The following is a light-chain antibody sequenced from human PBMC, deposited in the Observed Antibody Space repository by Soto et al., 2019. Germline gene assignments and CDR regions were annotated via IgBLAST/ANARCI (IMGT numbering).Light chain of an antibody. CDR1: SSDVGAYKY. Sequence: QSVLTQPPSASGSPGQSVTISCTGTSSDVGAYKYVSWYQQYPGKAPKLMIYEVSKRPSGVPDRFSGSKSGNTASLTVSGLQAADEADYYCTSYVGSNTWVFGGGTKLTVL. J-gene: IGLJ3*02. V-gene: IGLV2-8*01. CDR2: EVS. CDR3: TSYVGSNTWV.